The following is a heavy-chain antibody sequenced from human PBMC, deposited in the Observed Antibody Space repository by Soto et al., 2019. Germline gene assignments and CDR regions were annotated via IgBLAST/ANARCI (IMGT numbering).Heavy chain of an antibody. V-gene: IGHV1-69*13. D-gene: IGHD3-10*01. CDR1: GGAFSGYA. CDR2: IIPIFGTA. CDR3: ARDRKGNYGSGSYPPPYYYYGMDV. Sequence: ASVKVSCKASGGAFSGYAISWVRQAPGQGLEWMGGIIPIFGTANYAQKFQGRVTITADESTSTAYMELSSLRSEDTAVYYCARDRKGNYGSGSYPPPYYYYGMDVWGQGTTVTSP. J-gene: IGHJ6*02.